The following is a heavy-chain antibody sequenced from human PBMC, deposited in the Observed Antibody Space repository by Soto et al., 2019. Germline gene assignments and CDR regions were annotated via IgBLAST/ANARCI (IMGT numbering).Heavy chain of an antibody. V-gene: IGHV3-30*18. CDR2: ISYDGSNK. Sequence: PGGSLRLSCAASGFTFSSYGMHWVRQAPGKGLEWVAVISYDGSNKYYADSVKGRFTISRDNSKNTLYLQMNSLRAEDTAVYYCAKEGVDFWSGYYPPYYYYYYMDVWGKGTTVTVSS. D-gene: IGHD3-3*01. J-gene: IGHJ6*03. CDR1: GFTFSSYG. CDR3: AKEGVDFWSGYYPPYYYYYYMDV.